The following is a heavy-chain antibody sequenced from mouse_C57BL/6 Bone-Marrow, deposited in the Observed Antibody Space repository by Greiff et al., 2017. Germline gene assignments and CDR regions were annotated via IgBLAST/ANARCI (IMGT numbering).Heavy chain of an antibody. CDR3: TGEGGFAY. CDR1: GFTFSNYW. V-gene: IGHV6-3*01. CDR2: IRLKSDNYAT. J-gene: IGHJ3*01. Sequence: EVMLVESGGGLVQPGGSMKLSCVASGFTFSNYWMNWVRQSPEKGLEWVAQIRLKSDNYATHYAESVKGRFTISRDDSKSSVYLQMNNLRAEGTGIYYCTGEGGFAYWGQGTLVTVSA.